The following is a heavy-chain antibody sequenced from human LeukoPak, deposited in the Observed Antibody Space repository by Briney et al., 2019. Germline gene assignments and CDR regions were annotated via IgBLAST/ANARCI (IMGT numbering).Heavy chain of an antibody. CDR1: GGSITGGSYY. CDR3: ARSPMYPSYFFDY. D-gene: IGHD2-8*01. Sequence: TLSLTCTVSGGSITGGSYYWSWIRQPAGKALEWIGRIYISGSTNYNPSLKSRVTISEDTSKNQFSLKLNSVTAADTAVYYCARSPMYPSYFFDYWGQGTLVTVSS. CDR2: IYISGST. J-gene: IGHJ4*02. V-gene: IGHV4-61*02.